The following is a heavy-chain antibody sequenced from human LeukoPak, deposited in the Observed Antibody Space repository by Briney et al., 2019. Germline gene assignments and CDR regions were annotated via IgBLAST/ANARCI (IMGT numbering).Heavy chain of an antibody. CDR2: IIPIFGTA. CDR1: GGTFSSYA. V-gene: IGHV1-69*05. J-gene: IGHJ4*02. CDR3: ARGGITMVPGVIMGERVNYFDY. D-gene: IGHD3-10*01. Sequence: SVKVSCKASGGTFSSYAISWVRQAPGQGLEWMGGIIPIFGTANYAQKFQGRVTITTDESTSTAYMELSSLRSEDTAVYYCARGGITMVPGVIMGERVNYFDYWGQGTLVTVSS.